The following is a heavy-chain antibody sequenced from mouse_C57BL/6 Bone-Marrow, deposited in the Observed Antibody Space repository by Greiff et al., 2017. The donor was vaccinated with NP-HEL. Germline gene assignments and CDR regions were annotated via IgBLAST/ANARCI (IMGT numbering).Heavy chain of an antibody. CDR1: GYTFTSYW. J-gene: IGHJ2*01. CDR2: IDPSDSYT. CDR3: ARIGFITTVVATDY. V-gene: IGHV1-50*01. Sequence: QVQLQQPGAELVKPGASVKLSCKASGYTFTSYWMQWVKQRPGQGLEWIGEIDPSDSYTNYNQKFKGKATLTVDTSSSTAYMQLSSLTSEDSAVYYCARIGFITTVVATDYWGQGTTLTVSS. D-gene: IGHD1-1*01.